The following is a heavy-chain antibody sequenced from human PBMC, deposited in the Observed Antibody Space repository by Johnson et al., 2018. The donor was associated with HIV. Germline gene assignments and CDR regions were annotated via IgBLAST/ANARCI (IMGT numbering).Heavy chain of an antibody. D-gene: IGHD6-6*01. V-gene: IGHV3-11*04. CDR2: ISGGGIT. Sequence: QVQLAESGGGVVQPGRSLRLSCAASGFTFSDYYMSWIRQAPGKGLEWVSYISGGGITYYADSVKGRFTISRDNAKNSLYLQMNSLRAEDTAIYYCARRGYSSSGGAFDIWGQGTMVTVSS. J-gene: IGHJ3*02. CDR3: ARRGYSSSGGAFDI. CDR1: GFTFSDYY.